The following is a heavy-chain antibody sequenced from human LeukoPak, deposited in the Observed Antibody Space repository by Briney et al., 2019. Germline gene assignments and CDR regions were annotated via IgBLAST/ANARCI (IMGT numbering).Heavy chain of an antibody. D-gene: IGHD2-15*01. CDR3: ARGGRVIVAPEFDY. Sequence: SETLSLTCTVSGGSISSSSYYWGWIRQPPGKGLEWIGSIYYSGSTYYNPSLKSRVTISVDTSKNQFSLKLSSVTAADTAVYYCARGGRVIVAPEFDYWGQGTLVTVSS. CDR2: IYYSGST. J-gene: IGHJ4*02. V-gene: IGHV4-39*07. CDR1: GGSISSSSYY.